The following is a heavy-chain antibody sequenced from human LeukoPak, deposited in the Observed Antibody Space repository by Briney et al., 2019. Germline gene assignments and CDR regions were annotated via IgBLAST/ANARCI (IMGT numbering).Heavy chain of an antibody. CDR1: GGTFSSYA. CDR2: IIPIFGTA. Sequence: ASVKVSCKASGGTFSSYAISWVRQAPGQGLEWMGVIIPIFGTANYAQKFQGRVTITTDESTSTAYMELSSLRSEDTAVYYCARTPGTWISEGWFDPWGQGTLVTVSS. CDR3: ARTPGTWISEGWFDP. D-gene: IGHD1-1*01. J-gene: IGHJ5*02. V-gene: IGHV1-69*05.